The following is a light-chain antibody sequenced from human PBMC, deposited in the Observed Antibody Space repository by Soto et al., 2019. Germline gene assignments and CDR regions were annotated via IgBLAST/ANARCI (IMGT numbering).Light chain of an antibody. CDR1: QIVNNY. J-gene: IGKJ3*01. V-gene: IGKV3-11*01. CDR3: QHRNNRPFS. Sequence: EIVLTQSPATLSLSPGERATLSCRASQIVNNYLAWYQQRPGQAPRLLIYDASNRATGIPARFSGSGSGTDFTLTISSLEPEDFAVYYCQHRNNRPFSFGPGTKVDIK. CDR2: DAS.